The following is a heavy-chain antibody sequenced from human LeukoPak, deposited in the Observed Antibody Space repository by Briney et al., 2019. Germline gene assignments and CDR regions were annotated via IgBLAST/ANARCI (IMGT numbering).Heavy chain of an antibody. J-gene: IGHJ5*02. CDR2: VSPPGGGT. CDR1: GFTFSNHG. D-gene: IGHD6-13*01. Sequence: GGSLRLSCAASGFTFSNHGMNWVRQAPGKGLEWLSGVSPPGGGTYYADSVKGRFTVSRDNSKNTLYLQMNSLRVDDTAVYYCAKGYSSSWSPNWFDPWGQGTLVIVSS. CDR3: AKGYSSSWSPNWFDP. V-gene: IGHV3-23*01.